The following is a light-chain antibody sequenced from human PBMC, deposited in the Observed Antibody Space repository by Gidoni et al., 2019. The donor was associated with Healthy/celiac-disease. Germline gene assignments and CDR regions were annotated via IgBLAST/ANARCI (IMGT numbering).Light chain of an antibody. J-gene: IGLJ2*01. V-gene: IGLV3-1*01. CDR1: KLGDKY. CDR2: QDS. Sequence: YELTQPPSVSVSPGQTASITCSGDKLGDKYACWYQQKPGQSPVLVIYQDSKRPSGIPERFSGSNSGNTATLTISGTQAMDEADYYCQAWDSSIVVFGGGTKLTVL. CDR3: QAWDSSIVV.